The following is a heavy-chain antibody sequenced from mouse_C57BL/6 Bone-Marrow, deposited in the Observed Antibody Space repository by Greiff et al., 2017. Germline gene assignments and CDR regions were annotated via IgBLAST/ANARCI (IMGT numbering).Heavy chain of an antibody. V-gene: IGHV1-39*01. CDR2: INPNYGTT. CDR1: GYSFTDYN. Sequence: VQLKESGPELVKPGASVKISCKASGYSFTDYNMNWVQQSNGKSLEWIGVINPNYGTTSYNQKFKGKATLTVDQSYRTAYMQLNSLTSEDSAVEYCARWGDAGWFAYWGQGTLVTVSA. J-gene: IGHJ3*01. D-gene: IGHD2-13*01. CDR3: ARWGDAGWFAY.